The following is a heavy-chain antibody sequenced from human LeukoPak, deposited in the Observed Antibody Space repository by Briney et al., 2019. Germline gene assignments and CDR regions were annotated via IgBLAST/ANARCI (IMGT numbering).Heavy chain of an antibody. D-gene: IGHD3-16*01. J-gene: IGHJ5*02. CDR1: GGSISSSSYY. Sequence: SETLSLTCIVSGGSISSSSYYWGWIRQPPGKGLEWIGSIYYSGSTYYNPSLKSPVTISVDTSKNQFSLKLSSATAADTAVYYCARGVNWIDPWGQGTLVTVSS. CDR3: ARGVNWIDP. CDR2: IYYSGST. V-gene: IGHV4-39*07.